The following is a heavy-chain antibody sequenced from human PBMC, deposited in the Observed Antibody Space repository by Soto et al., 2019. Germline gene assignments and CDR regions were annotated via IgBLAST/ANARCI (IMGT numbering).Heavy chain of an antibody. CDR2: ISSSSSYI. J-gene: IGHJ6*02. CDR3: ARPNYDILTGYPRDHYYYGMDV. Sequence: EVPLVESGGGLVKPGGSLRLSCAASGFTFSSYSMNWVRQAPGKGLEWVSSISSSSSYIYYADSVKGRFTISRDNAKISLYLQMNSLRAEDTAVYYCARPNYDILTGYPRDHYYYGMDVWGQGTTVTVSS. D-gene: IGHD3-9*01. CDR1: GFTFSSYS. V-gene: IGHV3-21*01.